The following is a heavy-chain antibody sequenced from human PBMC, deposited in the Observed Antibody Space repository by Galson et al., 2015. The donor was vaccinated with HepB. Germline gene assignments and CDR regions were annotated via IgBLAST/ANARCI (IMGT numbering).Heavy chain of an antibody. D-gene: IGHD4-23*01. V-gene: IGHV3-30-3*01. CDR3: ASGPETVVTAFDI. CDR1: GFTFSSYA. J-gene: IGHJ3*02. Sequence: SLRLSCAASGFTFSSYAMHWVRQAPGKGLEWVAVISYDGSNKYYADSVKGRFTISRDNSKNTLYLQMNSLRAEDTAVYYCASGPETVVTAFDIWGQGTMVTVSS. CDR2: ISYDGSNK.